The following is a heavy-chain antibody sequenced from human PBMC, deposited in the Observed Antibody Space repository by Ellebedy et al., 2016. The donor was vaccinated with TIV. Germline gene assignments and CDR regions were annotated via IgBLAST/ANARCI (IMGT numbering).Heavy chain of an antibody. D-gene: IGHD2-15*01. Sequence: GESLKISXAASGFNLSPYFMHWVRQALGKGLEWVAVISNDGTNEHYADSVKGRFTVSRDNSRKTVSLQMTSLRDDDTAVYYCARDGSCGGGKCYSGLPDFWGQGTLVTVSS. CDR2: ISNDGTNE. CDR3: ARDGSCGGGKCYSGLPDF. J-gene: IGHJ4*02. V-gene: IGHV3-30-3*01. CDR1: GFNLSPYF.